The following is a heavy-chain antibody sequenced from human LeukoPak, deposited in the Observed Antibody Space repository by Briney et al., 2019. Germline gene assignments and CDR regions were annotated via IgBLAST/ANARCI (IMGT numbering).Heavy chain of an antibody. D-gene: IGHD5-18*01. CDR2: ISSGGRDK. V-gene: IGHV3-48*04. CDR1: GFSFSGYS. Sequence: YPGGSLRLSCATSGFSFSGYSMNWVRQAPGKGLEWVSYISSGGRDKYYGDSVKGRFTISRDNAKNSLYLQMSSLRAEDTAIYYCARVGSRWLPFDYWGQGTLVTVSS. CDR3: ARVGSRWLPFDY. J-gene: IGHJ4*02.